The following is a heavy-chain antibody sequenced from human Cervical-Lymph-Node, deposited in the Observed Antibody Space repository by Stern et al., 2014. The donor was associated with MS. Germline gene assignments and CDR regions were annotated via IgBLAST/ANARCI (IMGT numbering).Heavy chain of an antibody. J-gene: IGHJ4*02. V-gene: IGHV3-48*02. CDR2: ISGNSHTI. CDR1: GFTFSRHA. Sequence: EVQLVESGGGLVQPGGSLRLSCVVSGFTFSRHAMNWVRQAPGQGLAWVSYISGNSHTIAYADSVGCRFTIPRDNDKNSVSLQLNSLRDEDTAVYFCARDPDIVVFSSMERYFDNWGQGTRVTVSS. CDR3: ARDPDIVVFSSMERYFDN. D-gene: IGHD1-1*01.